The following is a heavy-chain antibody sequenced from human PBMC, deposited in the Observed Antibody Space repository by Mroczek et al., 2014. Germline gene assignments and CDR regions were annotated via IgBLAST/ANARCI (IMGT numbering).Heavy chain of an antibody. D-gene: IGHD2-2*01. CDR3: ARGGGYCSSTSCYPFGG. Sequence: QVQLQQWGAGLLKPSETLSLTCAVYGGSFSGYYWSWIRQPPGKGLEWIGEINHSGSTNYNPSLKSRVTISVDTSKNQFSLKLSSVTAADTAVYYCARGGGYCSSTSCYPFGGWGQGTLVTVSS. J-gene: IGHJ4*02. CDR1: GGSFSGYY. V-gene: IGHV4-34*01. CDR2: INHSGST.